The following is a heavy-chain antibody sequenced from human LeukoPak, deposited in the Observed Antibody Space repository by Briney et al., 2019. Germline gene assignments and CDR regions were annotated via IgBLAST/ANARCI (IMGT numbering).Heavy chain of an antibody. J-gene: IGHJ4*02. V-gene: IGHV3-30-3*01. D-gene: IGHD6-19*01. CDR2: ISYDGSNK. Sequence: GRSLRLSCAASGFTFSSYAMHWVRQAPGKGLEWVAVISYDGSNKYYADSVKGRFTISRDNSKNTLYLQMNSLRAEDTAVYYCAREYSSGWHKTFDYWGQGTLVTVSS. CDR3: AREYSSGWHKTFDY. CDR1: GFTFSSYA.